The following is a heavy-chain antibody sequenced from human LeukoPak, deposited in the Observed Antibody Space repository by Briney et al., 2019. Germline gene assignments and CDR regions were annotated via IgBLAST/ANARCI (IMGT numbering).Heavy chain of an antibody. J-gene: IGHJ6*02. V-gene: IGHV3-30*03. CDR1: GFTFSTYG. D-gene: IGHD5-18*01. CDR3: ARDLNSYESYYHYGMDV. CDR2: TSYDGSNK. Sequence: GRSLRLSCAASGFTFSTYGMLWVRQAPGKWLEWVAVTSYDGSNKYYADSVKGRFTISRDNSKNTLYLQMNSLRGEDTAVFYCARDLNSYESYYHYGMDVWGQGTTVTVSS.